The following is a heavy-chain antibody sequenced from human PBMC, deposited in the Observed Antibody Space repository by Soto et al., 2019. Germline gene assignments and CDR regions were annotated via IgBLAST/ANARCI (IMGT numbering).Heavy chain of an antibody. V-gene: IGHV4-34*01. J-gene: IGHJ4*02. D-gene: IGHD3-10*01. CDR3: ARGRGWGSGSYTY. Sequence: QVQLQQWGAGLLKPSETLSLTCAVYGGSFSGYYWSWIRQPPGKGLEWIGEINHSGSTNYNPSLKSRVTISVDTSKNQFSLKLSSVTAAYTAVYCCARGRGWGSGSYTYWGQGTLVTVSS. CDR2: INHSGST. CDR1: GGSFSGYY.